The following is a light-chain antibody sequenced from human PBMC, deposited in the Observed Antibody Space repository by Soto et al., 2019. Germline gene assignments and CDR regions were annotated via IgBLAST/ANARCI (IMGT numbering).Light chain of an antibody. V-gene: IGKV2-30*01. CDR3: MQGTRWPPT. CDR1: QSIVYSDGQAY. Sequence: DVVMTQSPLSLPVTLGQPASISCRSSQSIVYSDGQAYLSWFQRRPGQSPRRLIYRASNRDSGVPDRFSGSGSGTDFTLQIDRVEAEDVGIYYCMQGTRWPPTFGRGTRVEIK. CDR2: RAS. J-gene: IGKJ1*01.